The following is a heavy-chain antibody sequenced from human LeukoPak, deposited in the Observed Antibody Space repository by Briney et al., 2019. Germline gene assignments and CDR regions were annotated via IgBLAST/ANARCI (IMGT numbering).Heavy chain of an antibody. CDR3: ARHRTRDGSTSFDY. Sequence: PSETLSLTCTVSGGSLSSSSYYWGWVRQPPGKGLEWIGSIYYSGNTYYNPSLKSRVTISVDTSKNQFSLKLSSVTAADTAVYYCARHRTRDGSTSFDYWGQGTLVTVSS. D-gene: IGHD5-24*01. J-gene: IGHJ4*02. V-gene: IGHV4-39*01. CDR2: IYYSGNT. CDR1: GGSLSSSSYY.